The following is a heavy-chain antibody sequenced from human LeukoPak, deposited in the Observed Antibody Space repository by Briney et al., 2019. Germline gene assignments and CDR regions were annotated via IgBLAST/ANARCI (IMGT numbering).Heavy chain of an antibody. D-gene: IGHD3-22*01. CDR3: ARGSPYYYDSSGLLYYFDY. J-gene: IGHJ4*02. CDR1: GYTFTSYG. CDR2: ISAYNGNT. V-gene: IGHV1-18*01. Sequence: GASVKVSCKASGYTFTSYGISWVRQAPGQGLEWMGWISAYNGNTNYAQKLQGRVTMTTDTSTSTAYMELRSLRSGDTAVYYCARGSPYYYDSSGLLYYFDYWGQGILVTVSS.